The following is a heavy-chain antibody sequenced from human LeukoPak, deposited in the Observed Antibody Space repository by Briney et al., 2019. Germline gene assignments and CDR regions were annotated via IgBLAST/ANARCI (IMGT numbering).Heavy chain of an antibody. CDR3: ARGGSGSYLSLAFYGMDV. CDR2: INPNSGGT. D-gene: IGHD3-10*01. J-gene: IGHJ6*04. V-gene: IGHV1-2*04. Sequence: ASVKVSCKASGYTFTGYYMHWVRQAPGQGLEWMGWINPNSGGTNYAQKFQGWVTMTRDTSISTAYMELSRLRSDDTAVYYCARGGSGSYLSLAFYGMDVWGKGTTVTVSS. CDR1: GYTFTGYY.